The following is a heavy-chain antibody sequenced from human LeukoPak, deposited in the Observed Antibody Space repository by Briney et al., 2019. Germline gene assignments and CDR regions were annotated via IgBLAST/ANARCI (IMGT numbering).Heavy chain of an antibody. V-gene: IGHV4-34*01. Sequence: MSSETLSLTCAVYGGSFSGYYWSWIRQPPGKGLEWIGEINHSGSTNYNPSLKSRVTISVDTSKNQFSLKLSSVTAADTAVYYCARDWGYGSGSYVGYFDYWGQGTLVTVSS. D-gene: IGHD3-10*01. CDR3: ARDWGYGSGSYVGYFDY. CDR2: INHSGST. CDR1: GGSFSGYY. J-gene: IGHJ4*02.